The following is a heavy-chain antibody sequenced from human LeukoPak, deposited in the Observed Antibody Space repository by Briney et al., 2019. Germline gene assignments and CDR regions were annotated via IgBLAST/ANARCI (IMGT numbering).Heavy chain of an antibody. CDR3: ARDGAYYYDSSGYYQFDY. J-gene: IGHJ4*02. V-gene: IGHV1-18*01. CDR2: ISAYNGNT. CDR1: GYTFTSYG. D-gene: IGHD3-22*01. Sequence: ASVKVSCKASGYTFTSYGISWVRQAPGQGLEWMGWISAYNGNTNYAQKLQGRVTMTTDTSTSTAYMELRRLRSDDTAVYYCARDGAYYYDSSGYYQFDYWGQGTLVTVFS.